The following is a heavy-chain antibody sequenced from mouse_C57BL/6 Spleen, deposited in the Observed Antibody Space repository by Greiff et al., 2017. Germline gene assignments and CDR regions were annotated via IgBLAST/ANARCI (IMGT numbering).Heavy chain of an antibody. D-gene: IGHD2-4*01. CDR2: INPYNGDT. Sequence: EVQLQQSGPELVKPGDSVKISCKASGYSFTGYFMNWVMQSHGKSLEWIGRINPYNGDTFSNQKFKGKATLTVDKSSSTAHMELRSLTSEDSAVYYCARWGDYDGFAYWGQGTLVTVSA. J-gene: IGHJ3*01. CDR1: GYSFTGYF. CDR3: ARWGDYDGFAY. V-gene: IGHV1-20*01.